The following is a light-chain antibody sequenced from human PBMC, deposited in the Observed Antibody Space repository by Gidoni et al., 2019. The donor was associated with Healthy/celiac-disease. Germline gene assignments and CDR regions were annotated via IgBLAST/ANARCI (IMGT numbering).Light chain of an antibody. J-gene: IGKJ1*01. Sequence: EIVLTQSPGTLSLSPGERATLYCRASQSVSSSYLAWYQQKPGQSPRLLIYGASSRATGIPDRFSGSGSGTDFTLTISRLVPEDFAVYYCQQYGSSPRTFGQXTKVEIK. V-gene: IGKV3-20*01. CDR1: QSVSSSY. CDR3: QQYGSSPRT. CDR2: GAS.